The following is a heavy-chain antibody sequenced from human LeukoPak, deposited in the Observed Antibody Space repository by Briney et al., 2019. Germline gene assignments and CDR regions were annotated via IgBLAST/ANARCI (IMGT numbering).Heavy chain of an antibody. CDR1: GGSFSGYY. CDR2: INHSGST. V-gene: IGHV4-34*01. J-gene: IGHJ5*02. Sequence: PSETLFLTCAVYGGSFSGYYWSRIRQPPGKGLEWIGEINHSGSTNYNPSLKSRVTISVDTSKNQFSLKLSSVTAADTAVYYCARGNRHYGSGSYYNLNWFYPWGQGTLVTVSS. CDR3: ARGNRHYGSGSYYNLNWFYP. D-gene: IGHD3-10*01.